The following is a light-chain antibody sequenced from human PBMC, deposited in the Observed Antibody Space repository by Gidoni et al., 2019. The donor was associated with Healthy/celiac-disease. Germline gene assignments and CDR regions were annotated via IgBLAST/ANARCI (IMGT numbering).Light chain of an antibody. CDR2: DAS. V-gene: IGKV3-11*01. CDR1: QSVSSY. J-gene: IGKJ4*01. Sequence: IVLTQSPATLSLSPGERATLSCRASQSVSSYLAWYQQKPGQAPRLLIYDASNRATGIPARFSGSGSGTDFTLTISSLEPEEFAVYYCQQRSNGPTFGGGTKVEIK. CDR3: QQRSNGPT.